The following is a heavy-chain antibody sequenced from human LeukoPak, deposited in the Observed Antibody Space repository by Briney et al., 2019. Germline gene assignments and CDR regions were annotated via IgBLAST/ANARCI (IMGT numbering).Heavy chain of an antibody. CDR3: AKEWGYGEAGIDF. CDR1: GFTFSTCW. Sequence: GGSLRLSCAASGFTFSTCWMSWVRQAPGKGLEWVAIIKGDGSEKAYVDSVKGRFSISRDNAENSLYLQMSSLRAEDTAVYYCAKEWGYGEAGIDFWGQGTLVTVSS. V-gene: IGHV3-7*04. D-gene: IGHD6-13*01. CDR2: IKGDGSEK. J-gene: IGHJ4*02.